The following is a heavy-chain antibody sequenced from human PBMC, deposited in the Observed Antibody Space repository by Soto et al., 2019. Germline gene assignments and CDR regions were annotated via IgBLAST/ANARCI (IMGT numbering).Heavy chain of an antibody. J-gene: IGHJ4*02. CDR1: GGSISTSNW. Sequence: PSETLSLTCAVSGGSISTSNWWSWVRQPPGKGLEWIGEVYHSGSTNYNPSFKSRVAMSVDKSKNQFSLKLSSVTAADTALYYCASTAHSSGWYSGGFDYWGQGTLVTVSS. CDR2: VYHSGST. V-gene: IGHV4-4*02. D-gene: IGHD6-19*01. CDR3: ASTAHSSGWYSGGFDY.